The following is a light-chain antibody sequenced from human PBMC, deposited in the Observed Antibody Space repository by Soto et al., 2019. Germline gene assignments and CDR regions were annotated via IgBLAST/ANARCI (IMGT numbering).Light chain of an antibody. Sequence: IQLTQSPSSLSASVGDRVTITCRASQDIAIYLAWYQQKPGEAPKLLIYAASTLYGGVPSRFSGSGSVTDFALPITSLQAEDFATYYCQQLRMYPSTFGGGTKVEIK. CDR3: QQLRMYPST. V-gene: IGKV1-9*01. J-gene: IGKJ4*01. CDR2: AAS. CDR1: QDIAIY.